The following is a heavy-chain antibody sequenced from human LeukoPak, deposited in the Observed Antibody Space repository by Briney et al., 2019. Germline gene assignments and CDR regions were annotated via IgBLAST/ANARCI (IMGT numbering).Heavy chain of an antibody. Sequence: SETLSLTCTVSGGSIGSYYWSWIRQPPGKGLEWIGYIYYSGSTNYNPSLKSRVTISVDTSKNQFSLKLSSVTAADTAVYYCARDSSSGYSLDYWGQGTLVTVSS. D-gene: IGHD3-22*01. J-gene: IGHJ4*02. CDR1: GGSIGSYY. V-gene: IGHV4-59*12. CDR2: IYYSGST. CDR3: ARDSSSGYSLDY.